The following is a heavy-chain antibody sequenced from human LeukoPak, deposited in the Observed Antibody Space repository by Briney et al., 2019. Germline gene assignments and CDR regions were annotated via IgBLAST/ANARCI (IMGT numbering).Heavy chain of an antibody. CDR3: AKDAVRYSGSYYFDY. CDR2: ISSNSSTI. Sequence: GGSLRLSCAASGFTFSSYSMNWVRQAPGKGLEWVSYISSNSSTIYYADSVKGRFTISRDNSKNTLYLQMNSLRAEDTAVYYCAKDAVRYSGSYYFDYWGQGTLVTVSS. D-gene: IGHD1-26*01. V-gene: IGHV3-48*01. J-gene: IGHJ4*02. CDR1: GFTFSSYS.